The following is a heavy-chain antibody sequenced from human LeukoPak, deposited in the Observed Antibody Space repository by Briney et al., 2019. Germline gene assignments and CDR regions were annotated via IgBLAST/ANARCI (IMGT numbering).Heavy chain of an antibody. CDR1: GYSFTSYW. D-gene: IGHD3-22*01. Sequence: GESLKISCQGSGYSFTSYWIGWVRQMPGKGLEWMGIIYPGDSNTRYSPSFQGQVTISADKSISTAYLQWSSLKASDTAMYYCARLLGDSSGYGPLAFDYWGQGTLVTVSS. V-gene: IGHV5-51*01. CDR3: ARLLGDSSGYGPLAFDY. J-gene: IGHJ4*02. CDR2: IYPGDSNT.